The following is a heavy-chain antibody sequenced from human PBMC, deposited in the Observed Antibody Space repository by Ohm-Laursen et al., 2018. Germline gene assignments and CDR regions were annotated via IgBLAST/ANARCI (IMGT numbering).Heavy chain of an antibody. CDR3: ARDPTPPGYSYRFDY. V-gene: IGHV3-7*01. J-gene: IGHJ4*02. CDR2: IKQDGGQQ. D-gene: IGHD5-18*01. CDR1: GFTFSSYW. Sequence: SLRLSCTASGFTFSSYWMSWVRQAPGKGLEWVANIKQDGGQQYYVDSVKGRFTISRDNSKNTLYLQMNSLRAEDTAVYYCARDPTPPGYSYRFDYWGQGTLVTVSS.